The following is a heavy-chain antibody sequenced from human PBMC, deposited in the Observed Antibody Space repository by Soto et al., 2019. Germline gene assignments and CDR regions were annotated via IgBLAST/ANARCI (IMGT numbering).Heavy chain of an antibody. Sequence: GESLKISCKGSGYSFTSYWIGWVRQMPGKSLEWMGFFYLVDSNTRYSPSFQGQVTISVDKSISTAYLQWSSLKATDTAMYYCARHAYDFWSGHPNPRYYYGMDVWGQGTTVTVSS. V-gene: IGHV5-51*01. J-gene: IGHJ6*02. CDR2: FYLVDSNT. CDR1: GYSFTSYW. D-gene: IGHD3-3*01. CDR3: ARHAYDFWSGHPNPRYYYGMDV.